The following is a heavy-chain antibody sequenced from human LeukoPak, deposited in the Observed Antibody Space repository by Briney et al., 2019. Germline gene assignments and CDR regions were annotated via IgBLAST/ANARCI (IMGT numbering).Heavy chain of an antibody. CDR2: IWYDGSNK. Sequence: GGSLRLSCATSGFTFNAYGMHWVRQAPGKGLEWVAVIWYDGSNKYYADSVKGRFTISRDNSKNTLYLQMNSLRAEDTAVYYCARDVVWDWGQGTMVTVSS. CDR1: GFTFNAYG. J-gene: IGHJ3*01. V-gene: IGHV3-33*08. D-gene: IGHD2-15*01. CDR3: ARDVVWD.